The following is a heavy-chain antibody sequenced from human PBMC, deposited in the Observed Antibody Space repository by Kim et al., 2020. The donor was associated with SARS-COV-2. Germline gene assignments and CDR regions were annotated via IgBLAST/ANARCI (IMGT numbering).Heavy chain of an antibody. CDR2: INPNSGGT. Sequence: ASVKVSCKASGYTFTGYYMHWVRQAPGQGLEWMGWINPNSGGTNYAQKFQGRVTMTRDTSISTAYMELSRLRSDDTAVYYCARSHPRAVLFSCSGGSCYLDSWGQGTLVTVSS. D-gene: IGHD2-15*01. CDR3: ARSHPRAVLFSCSGGSCYLDS. CDR1: GYTFTGYY. V-gene: IGHV1-2*02. J-gene: IGHJ4*02.